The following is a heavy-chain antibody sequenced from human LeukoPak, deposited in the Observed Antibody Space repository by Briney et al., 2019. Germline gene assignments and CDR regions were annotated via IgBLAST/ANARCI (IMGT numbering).Heavy chain of an antibody. CDR2: ISNDGSNK. D-gene: IGHD6-6*01. V-gene: IGHV3-30*03. Sequence: PGGSLRLSCAASGFTFRTYGMHWVRQAPGKGLEWVAVISNDGSNKNYADSVKGRFAISRDNSKNTLYLQMNSLRAEDTAVYYCARDLLNEYSSSLPPRFDPWGQGTLVTVSS. CDR1: GFTFRTYG. J-gene: IGHJ5*02. CDR3: ARDLLNEYSSSLPPRFDP.